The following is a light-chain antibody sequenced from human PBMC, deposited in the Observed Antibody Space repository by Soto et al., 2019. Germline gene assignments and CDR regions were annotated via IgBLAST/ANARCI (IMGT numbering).Light chain of an antibody. CDR3: MQALQTPLT. V-gene: IGKV2-28*01. CDR1: QSLLHDNGYNY. J-gene: IGKJ4*01. Sequence: DIVMTQSPLSLPVTPGEPASISCRSSQSLLHDNGYNYLDWFLQKPGQSPQLLIYLGSNRASGVTDRFSGSGSGTDFTLKISRVEAEDVGIYYCMQALQTPLTFGGGTKLEIK. CDR2: LGS.